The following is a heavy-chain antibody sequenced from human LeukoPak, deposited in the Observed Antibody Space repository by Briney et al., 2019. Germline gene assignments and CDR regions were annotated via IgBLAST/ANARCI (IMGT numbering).Heavy chain of an antibody. Sequence: AGGSLRLSCAASGFTFSSYAISWVRQAPGKGLEWVSAISGSGGSTYYADSVKGRFTISRDNSKNTLYLQMNSLRAEDTAVYYCAKGVSYGTYYYYGMDVWGQGTTVTVSS. D-gene: IGHD5-18*01. V-gene: IGHV3-23*01. CDR2: ISGSGGST. CDR1: GFTFSSYA. CDR3: AKGVSYGTYYYYGMDV. J-gene: IGHJ6*02.